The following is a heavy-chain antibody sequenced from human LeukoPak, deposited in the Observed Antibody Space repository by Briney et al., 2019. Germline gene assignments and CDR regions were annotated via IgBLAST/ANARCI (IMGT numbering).Heavy chain of an antibody. Sequence: ASVKVSCKASGYTFTSYDINWVRQATGQGLEWMGWMNPNSGNTGYAQKFQGRVTMTRNTSISTAYMELSSLRSEDTAVYYCARVVRDSSGYPFDYWGQGTLVTVSS. D-gene: IGHD3-22*01. CDR2: MNPNSGNT. V-gene: IGHV1-8*01. CDR1: GYTFTSYD. J-gene: IGHJ4*02. CDR3: ARVVRDSSGYPFDY.